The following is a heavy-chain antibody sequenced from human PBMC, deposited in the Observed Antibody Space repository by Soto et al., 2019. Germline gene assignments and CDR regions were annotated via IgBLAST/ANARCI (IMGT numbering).Heavy chain of an antibody. V-gene: IGHV3-9*01. D-gene: IGHD2-15*01. CDR2: ISWDSGSI. CDR3: EKAIVEWAVVEGYYFDY. J-gene: IGHJ4*02. CDR1: GFTFDDYA. Sequence: GGSLRLSCAASGFTFDDYAMHWVRQAPGKGLEWVSGISWDSGSIGYADTVKGRFTISRDNAKNSMYLQMNSLRAEDTALYYCEKAIVEWAVVEGYYFDYWGQGTLVTVSS.